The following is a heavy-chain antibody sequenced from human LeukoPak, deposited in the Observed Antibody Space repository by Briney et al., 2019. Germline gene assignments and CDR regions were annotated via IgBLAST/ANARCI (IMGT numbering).Heavy chain of an antibody. CDR1: SGSVTSYY. Sequence: SETLSLTCTVSSGSVTSYYWNWIRQPAGKGLEWIGIIYYTGSTYYNPSLKSRLTISIDTSKKQFSLKLTSVTAADTAVYYCARDPGGHCDGHSCWGSRIDPWGQGTLVTVSS. CDR2: IYYTGST. CDR3: ARDPGGHCDGHSCWGSRIDP. D-gene: IGHD2-15*01. J-gene: IGHJ5*02. V-gene: IGHV4-59*02.